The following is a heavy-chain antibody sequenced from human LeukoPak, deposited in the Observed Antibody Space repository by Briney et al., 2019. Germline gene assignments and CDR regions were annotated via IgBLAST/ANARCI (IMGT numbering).Heavy chain of an antibody. CDR1: GGSISSYY. V-gene: IGHV4-59*01. J-gene: IGHJ4*02. CDR3: ARGGSPSEPLFDY. Sequence: ASETLSLTCTVSGGSISSYYWSWIRQPPGKGLEWIGYIYYSGSTNYNPSLKSRVTISVDTSKNQFSLKLSSVTAADTAVYYCARGGSPSEPLFDYWGQGTLVTVSS. D-gene: IGHD6-13*01. CDR2: IYYSGST.